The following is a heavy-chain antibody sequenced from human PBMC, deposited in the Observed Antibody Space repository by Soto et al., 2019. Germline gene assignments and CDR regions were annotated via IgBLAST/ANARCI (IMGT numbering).Heavy chain of an antibody. CDR2: ISSRSNTI. V-gene: IGHV3-48*01. D-gene: IGHD3-10*01. J-gene: IGHJ4*02. Sequence: GGSLRLSCAASGFTYINYNMNWVRQAPGKGLEWVSYISSRSNTIYYADSVKGRFTISRDNSKNTPYLQMNSLRAEDTAVYYCAKDGSYYPAWSDYWGQGTLVTVSS. CDR3: AKDGSYYPAWSDY. CDR1: GFTYINYN.